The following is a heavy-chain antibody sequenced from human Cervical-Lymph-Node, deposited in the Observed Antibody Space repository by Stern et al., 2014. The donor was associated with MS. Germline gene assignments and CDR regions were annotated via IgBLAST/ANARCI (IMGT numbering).Heavy chain of an antibody. D-gene: IGHD6-19*01. CDR2: IYTSGST. CDR3: ARDSAAGSSIRDYYFGLDV. Sequence: QVQLQESGPGLVKPSQTLSLTCTVSGASITGGGSFWSWIRQPAGKRLEWIGRIYTSGSTDYTPSLKSRVTISVDGLKNHFPLRLTCVTAADTAVYYCARDSAAGSSIRDYYFGLDVWGQGTTVTVSS. J-gene: IGHJ6*02. V-gene: IGHV4-61*02. CDR1: GASITGGGSF.